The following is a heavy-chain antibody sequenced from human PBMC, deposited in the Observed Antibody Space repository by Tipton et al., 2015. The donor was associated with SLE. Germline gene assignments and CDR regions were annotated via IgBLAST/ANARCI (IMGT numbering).Heavy chain of an antibody. V-gene: IGHV4-34*01. CDR2: INHSGST. Sequence: TLSLTCAVYGGSFSGYYWSWIRQPPGKGLEWIGEINHSGSTNYNPSLKSRVTISVDTSKNQFSLKLSSVTAADTAVYYCARHGDYYDSSGYSYWGQGTTVTVSS. CDR1: GGSFSGYY. CDR3: ARHGDYYDSSGYSY. J-gene: IGHJ6*02. D-gene: IGHD3-22*01.